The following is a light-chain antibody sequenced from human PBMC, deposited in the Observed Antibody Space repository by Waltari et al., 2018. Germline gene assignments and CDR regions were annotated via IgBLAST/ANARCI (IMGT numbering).Light chain of an antibody. CDR3: QQRSIWPPLT. CDR1: QSVRTY. Sequence: EIVLTQSPATLSLSPGERATLSCRASQSVRTYLAWYQQKPGQAPRLLLYDASTRATGIPARFSGSGSGTDFTLTISSLESEDFAVYYCQQRSIWPPLTFGGGTKVEIK. J-gene: IGKJ4*01. V-gene: IGKV3-11*01. CDR2: DAS.